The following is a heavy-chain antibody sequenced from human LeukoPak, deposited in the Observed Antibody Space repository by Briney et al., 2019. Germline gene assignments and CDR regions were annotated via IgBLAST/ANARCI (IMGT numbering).Heavy chain of an antibody. V-gene: IGHV3-33*01. CDR1: GFTFSSYG. CDR2: IWYDGSNK. Sequence: RSLRLSCAASGFTFSSYGMHWVRQAPGKGLEWVAVIWYDGSNKYYADSVKGRFTISRDNSKNTLYLQMNSLRAEDTAVYYCARDPSVVTPLDTYFDYWGQGTLVTVSS. CDR3: ARDPSVVTPLDTYFDY. D-gene: IGHD4-23*01. J-gene: IGHJ4*02.